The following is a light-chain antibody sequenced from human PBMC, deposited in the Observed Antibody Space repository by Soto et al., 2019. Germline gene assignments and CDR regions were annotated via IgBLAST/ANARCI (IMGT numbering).Light chain of an antibody. Sequence: EIVLTQSPATLSLSPGERATLSCRASQSVRTFLAWYQQRPGQAPRLIIHDASNRATGIPARFSASGSGTDFTLTISSLAPEDFAVYYCQQRSWPPLAFGGGTRVEIK. CDR3: QQRSWPPLA. V-gene: IGKV3-11*01. CDR2: DAS. J-gene: IGKJ4*01. CDR1: QSVRTF.